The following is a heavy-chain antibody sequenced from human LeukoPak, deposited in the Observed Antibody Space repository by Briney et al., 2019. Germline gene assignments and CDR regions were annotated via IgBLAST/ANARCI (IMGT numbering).Heavy chain of an antibody. D-gene: IGHD6-6*01. CDR1: GGTFSSYA. J-gene: IGHJ5*02. CDR3: ATVGDSSSYWFDP. V-gene: IGHV1-69*13. Sequence: ASVKVSCKASGGTFSSYAISWVRQAPGQGLEWMGGIIPIFGTANYAQKFQGRVTITADESTSTAYMELSSLRSEDTAVYYCATVGDSSSYWFDPWGQGTLVTVSS. CDR2: IIPIFGTA.